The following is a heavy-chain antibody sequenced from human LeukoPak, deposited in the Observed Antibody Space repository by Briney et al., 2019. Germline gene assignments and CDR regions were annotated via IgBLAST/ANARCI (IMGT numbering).Heavy chain of an antibody. Sequence: SQTLSLTCTVSGGSISSGGYYWSWIRQHPGKGLEWIGYIYYSGNTYYNPSLKSRVTISVDTSKNQFSLKLSSVTAADTAMYFCARFYGSGLNKFDYWGQGTLVTVSS. CDR1: GGSISSGGYY. CDR2: IYYSGNT. V-gene: IGHV4-31*03. J-gene: IGHJ4*02. D-gene: IGHD3-10*01. CDR3: ARFYGSGLNKFDY.